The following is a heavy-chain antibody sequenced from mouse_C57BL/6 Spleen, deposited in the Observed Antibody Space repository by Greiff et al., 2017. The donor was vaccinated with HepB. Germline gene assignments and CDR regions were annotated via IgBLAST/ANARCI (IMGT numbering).Heavy chain of an antibody. CDR1: GYTFTDYE. D-gene: IGHD2-4*01. CDR2: IDPETGGT. V-gene: IGHV1-15*01. CDR3: TGIYYDYDLFAY. J-gene: IGHJ3*01. Sequence: QVQLQQSGAELVRPGASVTLSCKASGYTFTDYEMHWVKQTPVHGLEWIGAIDPETGGTAYNQKFKGKAILTADKSSSTAYMELRSLTSEDSAVYYCTGIYYDYDLFAYWGQGTLVTVSA.